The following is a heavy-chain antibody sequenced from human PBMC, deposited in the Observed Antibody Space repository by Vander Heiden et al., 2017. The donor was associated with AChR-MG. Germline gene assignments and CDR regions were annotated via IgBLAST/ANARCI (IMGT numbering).Heavy chain of an antibody. J-gene: IGHJ4*02. V-gene: IGHV4-34*01. D-gene: IGHD1-26*01. Sequence: QVQLQQWGAGLLKPSETLSLTCAVHGGSFSGYYWSWIRQPPGKGLEWIGEINHSGSTNYNPSLKSRVTISVDTSKNQFSLKLSSVTAADTAVYYCARVGAQPDYWGQGTLVTVSS. CDR2: INHSGST. CDR3: ARVGAQPDY. CDR1: GGSFSGYY.